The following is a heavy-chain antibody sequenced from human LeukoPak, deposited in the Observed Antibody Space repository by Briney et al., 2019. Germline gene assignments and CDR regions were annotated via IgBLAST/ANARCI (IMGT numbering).Heavy chain of an antibody. Sequence: SETLSLTCTVSGGSISSSSYYWGWIRQPPGKGLEWIGSIYYSGSTYYNPSLKSRVTISVGTSKNQFSLKLSSVTAADTAVYYCARQETYYDFWSGYPQVLYFDYWGQGTLVTVSS. J-gene: IGHJ4*02. D-gene: IGHD3-3*01. CDR1: GGSISSSSYY. V-gene: IGHV4-39*01. CDR2: IYYSGST. CDR3: ARQETYYDFWSGYPQVLYFDY.